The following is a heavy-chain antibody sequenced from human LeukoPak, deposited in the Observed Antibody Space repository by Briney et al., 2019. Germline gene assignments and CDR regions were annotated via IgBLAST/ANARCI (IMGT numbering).Heavy chain of an antibody. V-gene: IGHV1-18*01. CDR1: GYTFTSYG. CDR3: ARDGIRYSYGYARSAGFDY. J-gene: IGHJ4*02. Sequence: GASVKVSCKASGYTFTSYGISWVRQAPGQGLEWMGWISGYNGNTKNAQKLQGRVTMTTDTSTSTAYMELRSLRSDDTAVYYCARDGIRYSYGYARSAGFDYWGQGTLVTVSS. CDR2: ISGYNGNT. D-gene: IGHD5-18*01.